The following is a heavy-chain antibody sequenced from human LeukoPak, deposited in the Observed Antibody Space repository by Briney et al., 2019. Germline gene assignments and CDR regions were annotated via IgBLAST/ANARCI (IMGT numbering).Heavy chain of an antibody. CDR3: ARAHHYYGMDV. CDR1: GGSISSGDYY. CDR2: IYYSGST. V-gene: IGHV4-30-4*01. J-gene: IGHJ6*02. Sequence: SETLSLTCTVSGGSISSGDYYWSWIRQPPGKGLEWIGYIYYSGSTYYNPSLKSRVTISVDTSKNQFSLKLSSVTAADTAVYYCARAHHYYGMDVWGQGTTVTVSS.